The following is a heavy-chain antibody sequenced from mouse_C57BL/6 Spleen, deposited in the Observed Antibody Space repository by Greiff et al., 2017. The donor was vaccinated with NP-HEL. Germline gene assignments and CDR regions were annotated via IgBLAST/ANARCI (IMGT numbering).Heavy chain of an antibody. CDR2: INPNNGGT. CDR1: GYTFTDYN. J-gene: IGHJ1*03. V-gene: IGHV1-18*01. CDR3: ARPLITTVVRYWYFDV. Sequence: EVKLQQSGPELVKPGASVKIPCKASGYTFTDYNMDWVKQSHGKSLEWIGDINPNNGGTIYNQKFKGKATLIVDKSSSTAYMELRSLTSEDTAVYYCARPLITTVVRYWYFDVWGTGTTVTVSS. D-gene: IGHD1-1*01.